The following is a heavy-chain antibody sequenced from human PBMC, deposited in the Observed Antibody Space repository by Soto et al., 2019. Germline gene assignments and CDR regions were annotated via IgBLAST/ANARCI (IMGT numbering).Heavy chain of an antibody. J-gene: IGHJ4*02. Sequence: PGGSLRLSYAASGFSFSSYSIHWVRQAPGKGLEWVSYISGSSDTIYYADSVKGRFTISRDNAKNSLYLHMNSLRDEDTAVYYCARGYCNGGSCFPGIYWGQGTLVTAPQ. V-gene: IGHV3-48*02. CDR2: ISGSSDTI. CDR3: ARGYCNGGSCFPGIY. CDR1: GFSFSSYS. D-gene: IGHD2-15*01.